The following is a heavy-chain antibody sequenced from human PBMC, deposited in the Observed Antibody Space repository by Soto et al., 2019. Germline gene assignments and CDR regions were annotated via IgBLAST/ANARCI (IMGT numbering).Heavy chain of an antibody. J-gene: IGHJ4*02. CDR3: AQTAMGEYYFDY. V-gene: IGHV4-39*01. CDR2: IYYSGST. Sequence: PSETLSVTCTVSVGSISSSSYYWGWIRQPPGKGLEWIGSIYYSGSTYYNPSLKSRVTISVDTSKNQFSLKLSSVTAADTAVYYCAQTAMGEYYFDYWGQGTLVTVSS. D-gene: IGHD5-18*01. CDR1: VGSISSSSYY.